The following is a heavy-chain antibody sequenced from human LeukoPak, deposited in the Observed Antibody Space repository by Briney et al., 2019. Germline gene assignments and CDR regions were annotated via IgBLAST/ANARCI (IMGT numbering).Heavy chain of an antibody. CDR1: GGSISSYY. CDR3: ARLVAYGGTRYYYMDV. D-gene: IGHD4-23*01. V-gene: IGHV4-59*05. Sequence: SETLSLTCTVSGGSISSYYWSWIRQPPGKGLEWIGSIYYSGSTYYNPSLKSRVTISVDTSKNQFSLKLSSVTAADTAVYYCARLVAYGGTRYYYMDVWGKGTTVTISS. CDR2: IYYSGST. J-gene: IGHJ6*03.